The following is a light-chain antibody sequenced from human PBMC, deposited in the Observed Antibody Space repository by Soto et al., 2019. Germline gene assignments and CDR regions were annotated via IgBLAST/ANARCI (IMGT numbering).Light chain of an antibody. J-gene: IGLJ1*01. CDR1: SSDVGAYEY. V-gene: IGLV2-14*03. CDR2: DVS. CDR3: TSYTTRRLYV. Sequence: QSVLTHPASVSGSPGQSITISCTGTSSDVGAYEYVSWYQQHPGKAPKLLIYDVSNRPSGVSTRFSGSKSGNTASLTISGLQAEDEGDYYCTSYTTRRLYVFGSGTKVTV.